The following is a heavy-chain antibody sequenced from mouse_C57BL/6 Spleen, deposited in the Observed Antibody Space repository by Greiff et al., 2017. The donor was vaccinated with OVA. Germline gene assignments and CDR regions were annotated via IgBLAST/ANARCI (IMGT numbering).Heavy chain of an antibody. CDR2: IHPNSGST. CDR3: ARGTVVATGAMDY. D-gene: IGHD1-1*01. CDR1: GYTFTSYW. J-gene: IGHJ4*01. V-gene: IGHV1-64*01. Sequence: VKLMESGAELVKPGASVKLSCKASGYTFTSYWMHWVKQRPGQGLEWIGMIHPNSGSTNYNEKFKSKATLTVDKSSSTAYMQLSSLTSEDSAVYYCARGTVVATGAMDYWGQGTSVTVSS.